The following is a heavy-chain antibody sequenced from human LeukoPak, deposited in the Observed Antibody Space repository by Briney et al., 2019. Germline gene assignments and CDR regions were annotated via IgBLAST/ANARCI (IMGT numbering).Heavy chain of an antibody. CDR2: IYPGDSDA. CDR1: GYFFTSYW. CDR3: ARQPGAGWFDP. V-gene: IGHV5-51*01. D-gene: IGHD3-10*01. J-gene: IGHJ5*02. Sequence: GESLQISCQGSGYFFTSYWIGWVRQMPGKGLEWMGIIYPGDSDARYSPSFQGQVTIPADKSISTVYLQWGSLKASDTAMYYCARQPGAGWFDPWGQGTLVTVSS.